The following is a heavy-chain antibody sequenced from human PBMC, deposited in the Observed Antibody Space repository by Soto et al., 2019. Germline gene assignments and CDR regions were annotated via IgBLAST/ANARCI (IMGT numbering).Heavy chain of an antibody. CDR1: GYTFTSYG. CDR2: ISAYNGNT. CDR3: ARGGGVVVGAATLSARDWFDP. J-gene: IGHJ5*02. V-gene: IGHV1-18*01. Sequence: ASVKVSCKASGYTFTSYGISWVRQAPGQGLEWMGWISAYNGNTNYAQKLQGRVTMTTDTSTSTAYMELRSLRSGDTAVYYCARGGGVVVGAATLSARDWFDPWGQGTLVTVSS. D-gene: IGHD2-15*01.